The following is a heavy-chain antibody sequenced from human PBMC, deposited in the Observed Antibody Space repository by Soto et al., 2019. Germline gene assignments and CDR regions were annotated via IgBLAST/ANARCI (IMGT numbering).Heavy chain of an antibody. J-gene: IGHJ5*02. V-gene: IGHV3-30*18. D-gene: IGHD6-13*01. CDR2: ISYDGSNK. CDR1: GFTFSSYG. CDR3: AKAGYSSSWDWFDP. Sequence: SLRLSCAASGFTFSSYGMHWVRQAPGKGLEWVAVISYDGSNKYYADSVKGRFTISRDNSKNTLYLQMNSLRAEDTAVYYCAKAGYSSSWDWFDPWGQGTLVTVSS.